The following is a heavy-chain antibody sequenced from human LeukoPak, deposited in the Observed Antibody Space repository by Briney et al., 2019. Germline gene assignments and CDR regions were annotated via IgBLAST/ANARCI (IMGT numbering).Heavy chain of an antibody. CDR1: GGSISSGSYY. CDR3: AREETGSWYHLHYFDY. CDR2: IYTSGST. Sequence: PSQTLSLTCTVSGGSISSGSYYWSWIRQPAGKGLEWIGRIYTSGSTNYNPSLKSRVTISVDTSKNQFSLKLSSVTAADTAVYYCAREETGSWYHLHYFDYWGPGTLVTVSS. D-gene: IGHD6-13*01. J-gene: IGHJ4*02. V-gene: IGHV4-61*02.